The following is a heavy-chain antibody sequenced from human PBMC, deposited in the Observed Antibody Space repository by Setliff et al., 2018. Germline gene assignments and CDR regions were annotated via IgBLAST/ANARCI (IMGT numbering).Heavy chain of an antibody. V-gene: IGHV1-18*01. J-gene: IGHJ4*02. Sequence: RASVKVSCKASGGTFRSDGFNWVRQAPGQGLEWMGRINNYSVKTNYPQKFLGRVTMTTDTTTSTAYMELKSLGSDETAVYYCARINFYVSSGYYYAPDYWGQGTLVTVSS. CDR2: INNYSVKT. D-gene: IGHD3-22*01. CDR1: GGTFRSDG. CDR3: ARINFYVSSGYYYAPDY.